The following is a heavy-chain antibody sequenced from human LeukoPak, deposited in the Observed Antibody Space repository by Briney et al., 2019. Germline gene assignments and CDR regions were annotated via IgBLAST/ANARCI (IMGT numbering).Heavy chain of an antibody. D-gene: IGHD4-23*01. CDR1: NDSISSYC. V-gene: IGHV4-4*08. CDR3: ATSYDGKTAPYDL. J-gene: IGHJ5*02. CDR2: MCPSGRA. Sequence: SSETLSLTCTVSNDSISSYCCSWVRQPPGKGLEWIGFMCPSGRADYNPSLKSRVTMSVDTSKNLLSMELRFLTAADTAVYYCATSYDGKTAPYDLWGHGTLVTVSS.